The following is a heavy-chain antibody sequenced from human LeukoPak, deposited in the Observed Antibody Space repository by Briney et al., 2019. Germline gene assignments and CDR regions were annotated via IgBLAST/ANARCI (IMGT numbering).Heavy chain of an antibody. CDR3: ARDAILRYFDWLLAVNWFDP. Sequence: ASVKVSCKASGYTFTSYGISWVRQAPGQGLEWMGWISAYNGNTNYAQKLQGRVTMTTDTSTSTAYMELRSLRSDDTAVYYCARDAILRYFDWLLAVNWFDPWGQGTLVTVSS. CDR2: ISAYNGNT. CDR1: GYTFTSYG. V-gene: IGHV1-18*01. J-gene: IGHJ5*02. D-gene: IGHD3-9*01.